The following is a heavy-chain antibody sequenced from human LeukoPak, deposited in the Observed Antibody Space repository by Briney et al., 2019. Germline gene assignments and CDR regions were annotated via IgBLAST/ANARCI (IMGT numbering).Heavy chain of an antibody. J-gene: IGHJ4*02. V-gene: IGHV1-18*01. CDR3: ARGSFPSDDILTGPFDN. CDR2: ISSYNGNT. D-gene: IGHD3-9*01. Sequence: GASVKVSCKASGYTFTSYGISWVRQAPGQGLEWMGWISSYNGNTNYAPKLQGRATMTTDTSTSTAYMELRSLRSDDTAVYYCARGSFPSDDILTGPFDNWGQGTLVTVSS. CDR1: GYTFTSYG.